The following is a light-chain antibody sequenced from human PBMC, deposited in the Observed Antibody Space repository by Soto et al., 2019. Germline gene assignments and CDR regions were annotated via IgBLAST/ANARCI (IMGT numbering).Light chain of an antibody. Sequence: EIVLTQSPGTLSLSPGERATLSCRASQSVSSSHLAWFQQKPGQAPRLLIYDASSRATVIPDRFSGSGSGTEYTLTISRLAPEDFAVYSCEQYDNLQWTFGQGTKVEIK. V-gene: IGKV3-20*01. J-gene: IGKJ1*01. CDR1: QSVSSSH. CDR3: EQYDNLQWT. CDR2: DAS.